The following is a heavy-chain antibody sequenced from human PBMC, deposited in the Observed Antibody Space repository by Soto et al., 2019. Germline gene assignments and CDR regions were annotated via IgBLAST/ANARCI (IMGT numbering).Heavy chain of an antibody. V-gene: IGHV3-9*01. CDR2: LAWDGGSI. Sequence: EVQLVESGGGLVQPGRSLRLSCAASGFTFDAYPMHWVRQAPGKGLEWVAGLAWDGGSIEYVDSVEGRFTISRDNAKISRYLQMSSLRYEDTALYYCVRDDAFDLWGQGTQVTVSS. CDR3: VRDDAFDL. J-gene: IGHJ3*01. CDR1: GFTFDAYP.